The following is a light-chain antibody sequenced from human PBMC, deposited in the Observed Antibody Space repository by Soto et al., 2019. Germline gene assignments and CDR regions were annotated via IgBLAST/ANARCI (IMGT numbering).Light chain of an antibody. CDR2: EVS. J-gene: IGLJ2*01. V-gene: IGLV2-23*02. CDR3: SSYAGRSTYVV. Sequence: QSALTQPASVSGSPGQSITISCTGTSSDVGSYNLVSWYQQQPGKAPKLMIYEVSKRPSGVSNRFSGSKSGNTASLTISGLQAEDEADYYCSSYAGRSTYVVFGGGTKVTVL. CDR1: SSDVGSYNL.